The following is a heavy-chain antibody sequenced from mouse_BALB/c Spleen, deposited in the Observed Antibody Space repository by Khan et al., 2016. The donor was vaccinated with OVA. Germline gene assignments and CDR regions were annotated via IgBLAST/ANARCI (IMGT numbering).Heavy chain of an antibody. CDR3: ASHLTGSFDY. D-gene: IGHD4-1*01. V-gene: IGHV5-6*01. Sequence: EVELVESGGDIVKPGGSLKLSCAASGFTFSSYSMSWVRQTPDKRLEWVASISSGGDYTYFPDSVKGRFTISRDNADNALYLQMSSLRSEDTAMYFCASHLTGSFDYWGQGTLVTVSA. CDR1: GFTFSSYS. J-gene: IGHJ3*01. CDR2: ISSGGDYT.